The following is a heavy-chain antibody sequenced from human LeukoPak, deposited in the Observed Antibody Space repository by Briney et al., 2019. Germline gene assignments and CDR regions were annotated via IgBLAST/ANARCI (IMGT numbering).Heavy chain of an antibody. V-gene: IGHV4-34*01. CDR2: INHSGST. CDR3: ARGRGYNSFDY. D-gene: IGHD5-24*01. CDR1: GGSFSGYY. Sequence: PSETLSLTCAVYGGSFSGYYWSWIRQPPGKGLEWIGEINHSGSTNYNPSLKSRVTISVDTSKNQFSLKVNSVTAADTAVSYCARGRGYNSFDYWGQGTLVTVSS. J-gene: IGHJ4*02.